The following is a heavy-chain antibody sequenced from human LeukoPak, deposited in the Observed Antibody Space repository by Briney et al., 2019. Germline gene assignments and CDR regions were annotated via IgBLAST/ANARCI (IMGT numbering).Heavy chain of an antibody. CDR3: ATVGYYYGAGTYYKWFDP. J-gene: IGHJ5*02. D-gene: IGHD3-10*01. Sequence: ASVKVSCKASGYTFTGYYMHWVRQAPGKGLEWMGGFDPEDGETVYAQKFQGRVTMIEDTSTDTAYMELSSLRSEDTAVYYCATVGYYYGAGTYYKWFDPWGQGTLVTVSS. V-gene: IGHV1-24*01. CDR2: FDPEDGET. CDR1: GYTFTGYY.